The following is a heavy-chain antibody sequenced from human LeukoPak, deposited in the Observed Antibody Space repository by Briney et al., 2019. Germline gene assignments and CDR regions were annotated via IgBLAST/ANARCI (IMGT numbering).Heavy chain of an antibody. J-gene: IGHJ4*02. Sequence: GASVTVSCKASGYTFANYGISWVRQAPGQGLEWLGWISGYNGYTNYAQNLQGRVTMTTDTSTSTAYVELRSLRFDDTAVYYCARDLWTEIDYWGQGTLVTVSS. CDR3: ARDLWTEIDY. CDR1: GYTFANYG. V-gene: IGHV1-18*01. CDR2: ISGYNGYT. D-gene: IGHD1-14*01.